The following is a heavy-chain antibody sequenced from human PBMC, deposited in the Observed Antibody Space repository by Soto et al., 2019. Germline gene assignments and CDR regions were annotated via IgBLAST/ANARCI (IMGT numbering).Heavy chain of an antibody. J-gene: IGHJ4*02. Sequence: QVQLVESGGGLVKPGGSLRLSCAVSGFTFSDYYMTWIRQAPGTGLEWVSYISSSTSHTNYADSVKGRFTISRDNAKNSLLLKRIRVGAEDAAVYYCACGRGAAADYFDFWGQGTLVTVSS. V-gene: IGHV3-11*05. CDR1: GFTFSDYY. CDR3: ACGRGAAADYFDF. CDR2: ISSSTSHT. D-gene: IGHD6-25*01.